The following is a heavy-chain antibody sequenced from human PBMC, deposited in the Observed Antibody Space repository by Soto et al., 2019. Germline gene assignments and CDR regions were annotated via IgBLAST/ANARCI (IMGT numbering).Heavy chain of an antibody. J-gene: IGHJ4*02. V-gene: IGHV4-31*03. D-gene: IGHD1-1*01. CDR1: GGSISSGGYY. CDR3: ARWPQLEPRFDY. CDR2: IYYSGST. Sequence: PSETLSLTCTVSGGSISSGGYYWSWIRQHPGEGLEWIGYIYYSGSTYYNPSLKSRVTISVDTSKNQFSLKLSSVTAADTAVYYCARWPQLEPRFDYWGQGTLVTVSS.